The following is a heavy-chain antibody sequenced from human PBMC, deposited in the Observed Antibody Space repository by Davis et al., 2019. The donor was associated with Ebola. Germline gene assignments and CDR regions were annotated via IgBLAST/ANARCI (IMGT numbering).Heavy chain of an antibody. J-gene: IGHJ4*02. CDR2: ISYDGSNK. Sequence: GESLKISCAASGFTFSSYGMHWVRQAPGKGLEWVAVISYDGSNKYYADSVKGRFTISRDNSKNTLYLQMNSLRAEDTAVYYCVREVVGAVYFDYWGQGALVTVSS. D-gene: IGHD1-26*01. V-gene: IGHV3-30*03. CDR3: VREVVGAVYFDY. CDR1: GFTFSSYG.